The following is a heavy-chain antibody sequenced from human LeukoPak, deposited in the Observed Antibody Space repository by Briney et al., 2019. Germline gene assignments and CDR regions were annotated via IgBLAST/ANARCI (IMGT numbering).Heavy chain of an antibody. V-gene: IGHV3-23*01. CDR1: GCTFTNYA. CDR3: ASRAGYSYGS. J-gene: IGHJ5*02. CDR2: ITGTGGST. Sequence: PGGSLRLSCAASGCTFTNYAMTWVRQAPWKGLDWVSAITGTGGSTDYADSVRGRFTISRDNSKNTLYLQMNSLRAEDTAIYYCASRAGYSYGSWGQGTLVTVSS. D-gene: IGHD2-15*01.